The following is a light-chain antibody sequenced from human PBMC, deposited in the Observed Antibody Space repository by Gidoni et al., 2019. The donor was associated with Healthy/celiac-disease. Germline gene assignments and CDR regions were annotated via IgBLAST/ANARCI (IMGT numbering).Light chain of an antibody. V-gene: IGLV2-14*04. J-gene: IGLJ1*01. CDR2: DVS. Sequence: ISCTGTSSDVGGYNYVSWYQQHPGKAPKLMIYDVSNRPSGVSNRFSGSKSGNTASLTISDQDEADYYCSSYTSSSTGVFGTGTKVTVL. CDR1: SSDVGGYNY. CDR3: SSYTSSSTGV.